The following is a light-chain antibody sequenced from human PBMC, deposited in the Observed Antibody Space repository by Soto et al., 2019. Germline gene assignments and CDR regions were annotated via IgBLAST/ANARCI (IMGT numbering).Light chain of an antibody. J-gene: IGLJ1*01. Sequence: QSVLTQPAPVSGSPGQSITISCTGTSSDVGSYNLVSWYQQHPGKAPKLMIYEGSKRPSGVSNRFSGSKSGNTASLTISGLQAEDEADYYCCSYAGSSTQVFGTGTKVTVL. CDR1: SSDVGSYNL. V-gene: IGLV2-23*01. CDR2: EGS. CDR3: CSYAGSSTQV.